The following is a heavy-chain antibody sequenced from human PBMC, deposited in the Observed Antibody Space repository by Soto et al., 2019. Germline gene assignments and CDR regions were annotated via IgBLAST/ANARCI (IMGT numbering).Heavy chain of an antibody. D-gene: IGHD1-26*01. J-gene: IGHJ6*03. CDR3: ARKEELYYYCSMDV. V-gene: IGHV3-23*01. CDR1: GFTFSSYA. CDR2: ISGSGGST. Sequence: GGSLRLSCAASGFTFSSYAMSWVRQAPGKGLEWVSAISGSGGSTYYADPVKGRFTISRDNAKNTLYLQMNSLRAEDTAVYYCARKEELYYYCSMDVWGKGDRVSVSS.